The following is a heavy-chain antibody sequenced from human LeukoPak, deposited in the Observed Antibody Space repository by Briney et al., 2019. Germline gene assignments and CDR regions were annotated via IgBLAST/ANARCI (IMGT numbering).Heavy chain of an antibody. V-gene: IGHV3-53*01. CDR2: IYSGDST. Sequence: RPGGSLRLSCAAYAFMFSSSDMGWVRQAPGKGLEWVSLIYSGDSTYYEDSVKGRFTISRDNSKNTLYLQMNSLRAEDTAVYYCARLNEVTKYWYFNLWGRGTLVTVSS. CDR1: AFMFSSSD. CDR3: ARLNEVTKYWYFNL. D-gene: IGHD4-17*01. J-gene: IGHJ2*01.